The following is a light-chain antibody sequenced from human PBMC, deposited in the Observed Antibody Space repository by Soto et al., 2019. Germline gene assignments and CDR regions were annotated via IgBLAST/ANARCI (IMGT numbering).Light chain of an antibody. CDR3: QQSYSIPWT. V-gene: IGKV1-39*01. CDR2: AAS. CDR1: QSISSY. Sequence: DIHMAQSRSCLSASLIDGVTITCRASQSISSYLNWYQQKPGKAPKVLIYAASSLQSGIPSRFSGSGSGTDFTLTISSLQPEDFATYYCQQSYSIPWTFGQGTKVDIK. J-gene: IGKJ1*01.